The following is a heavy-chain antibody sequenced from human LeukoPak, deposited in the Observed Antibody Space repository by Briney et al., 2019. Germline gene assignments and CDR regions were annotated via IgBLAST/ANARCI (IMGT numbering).Heavy chain of an antibody. CDR1: GFTFTTYS. J-gene: IGHJ4*02. CDR2: ISSSSTYI. V-gene: IGHV3-21*01. CDR3: APSYGSGSYPLDF. D-gene: IGHD3-10*01. Sequence: GGSLRLSCAASGFTFTTYSMNWVRQPPGKGLEWVSSISSSSTYIYYADSVKGRFTISRDNAKNSLYLQMNSLRAEDTALYYCAPSYGSGSYPLDFWGQGTLVTVSS.